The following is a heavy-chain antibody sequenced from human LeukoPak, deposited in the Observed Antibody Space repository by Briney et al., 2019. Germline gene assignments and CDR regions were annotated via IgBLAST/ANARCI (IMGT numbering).Heavy chain of an antibody. CDR3: ARVLSSIAARPHFDY. Sequence: ASVKVSCKASGYTFTSYGISWVRQAPGRGLEWMGWISANSGGTNYAQKFQGRVTMTRDTSISTAYMELSRLRSDDTAVYYCARVLSSIAARPHFDYWGQGTLVTVSS. D-gene: IGHD6-6*01. CDR2: ISANSGGT. V-gene: IGHV1-2*02. J-gene: IGHJ4*02. CDR1: GYTFTSYG.